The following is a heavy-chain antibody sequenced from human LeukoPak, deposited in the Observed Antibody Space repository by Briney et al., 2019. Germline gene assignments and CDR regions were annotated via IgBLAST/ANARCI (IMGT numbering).Heavy chain of an antibody. CDR2: IYHSGST. CDR3: ARSDGYSSGWAAYYFDY. V-gene: IGHV4-4*02. CDR1: GGSISSSNW. D-gene: IGHD6-19*01. J-gene: IGHJ4*02. Sequence: SGTLSLTCAVSGGSISSSNWWSWVRQPPGKGLEWIGEIYHSGSTNYNPSLKSRVTISVDTSKNQFSLKLSSVTAADTAVYYCARSDGYSSGWAAYYFDYWGQGTLVTVSS.